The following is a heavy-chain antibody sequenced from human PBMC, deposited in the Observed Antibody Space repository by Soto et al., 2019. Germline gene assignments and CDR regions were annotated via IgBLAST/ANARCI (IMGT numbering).Heavy chain of an antibody. D-gene: IGHD5-18*01. CDR1: GYTFTGYY. CDR3: ARDLVYSYGGEYWFDP. J-gene: IGHJ5*02. Sequence: QVQLVQSGAEVKKPGASVKVSCKASGYTFTGYYMHWVRQAPGQGLEWMGWINPNSGGTNYAQKFQGWVTMTRDTSISTAYMALSRLRSDDTAVYYCARDLVYSYGGEYWFDPWGQGTLVTVSS. V-gene: IGHV1-2*04. CDR2: INPNSGGT.